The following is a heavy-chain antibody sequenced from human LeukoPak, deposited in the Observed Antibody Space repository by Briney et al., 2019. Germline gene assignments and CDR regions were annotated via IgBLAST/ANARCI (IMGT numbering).Heavy chain of an antibody. D-gene: IGHD4-17*01. Sequence: PGGSLRLSCAASGFTFGSYGMHWVRQAPGKGLDWVAFVRYDGNNPYYSASVKGRFTISRDNSKNTLYLQMNSLRAEDTAVYYCARVSPNTVTTLQYLDYWGQGTLVTVSS. CDR3: ARVSPNTVTTLQYLDY. CDR2: VRYDGNNP. J-gene: IGHJ4*02. V-gene: IGHV3-30*02. CDR1: GFTFGSYG.